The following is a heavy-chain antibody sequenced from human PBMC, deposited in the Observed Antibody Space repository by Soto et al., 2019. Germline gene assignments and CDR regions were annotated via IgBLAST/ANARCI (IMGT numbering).Heavy chain of an antibody. D-gene: IGHD6-6*01. Sequence: EVQLLESGGGLVQPGGSLRLSCGASGFTFSSYAISWVRQAPGKGLEWVSTTSGSDGTTTYSDAVKGRFTISRDNSKTTMSLQMNSLRVEDTAVYQCAKGGISSPGYWYFGLWGRGTLVTVST. CDR2: TSGSDGTT. V-gene: IGHV3-23*01. CDR3: AKGGISSPGYWYFGL. J-gene: IGHJ2*01. CDR1: GFTFSSYA.